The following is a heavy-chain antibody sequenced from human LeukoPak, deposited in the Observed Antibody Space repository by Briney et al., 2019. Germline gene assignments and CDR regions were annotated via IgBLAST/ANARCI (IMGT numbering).Heavy chain of an antibody. Sequence: GGSLRLSCAASGFTFSSYSMNWVRQAPGKGLEWVSSISSSSSYIYYADSVKGRFTISRDNAKNSLYLQMNSLRAEDTAVYYCARACVVVPAALDYWGQETLVTVSS. V-gene: IGHV3-21*01. J-gene: IGHJ4*02. CDR1: GFTFSSYS. CDR2: ISSSSSYI. CDR3: ARACVVVPAALDY. D-gene: IGHD2-2*01.